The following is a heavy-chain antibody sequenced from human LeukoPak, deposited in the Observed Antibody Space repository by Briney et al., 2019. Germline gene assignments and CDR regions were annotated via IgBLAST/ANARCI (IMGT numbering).Heavy chain of an antibody. Sequence: ASVTVSCKASGYTFTSYYMHWVRQAPGQGLEWMGIINPSGGSTSYAQKFQGRVTMTRDTSTSTVYMELSSLRSEDTAVYYCASEQQLVNGYFDYWGQGTLVTVSS. CDR2: INPSGGST. V-gene: IGHV1-46*01. J-gene: IGHJ4*02. D-gene: IGHD6-13*01. CDR3: ASEQQLVNGYFDY. CDR1: GYTFTSYY.